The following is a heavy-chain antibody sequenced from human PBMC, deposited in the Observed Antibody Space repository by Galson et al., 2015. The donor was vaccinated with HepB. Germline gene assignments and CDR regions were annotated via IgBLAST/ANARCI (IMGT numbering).Heavy chain of an antibody. V-gene: IGHV3-30-3*01. CDR2: ISYDGSNK. CDR3: ARDRVAVAGRMGRRKLEYYFDY. CDR1: GFTFSSYA. J-gene: IGHJ4*02. D-gene: IGHD6-19*01. Sequence: SLRLSCAASGFTFSSYAMHWVRQAPGKGLEWVAVISYDGSNKYYADSVKGRFTISRDNSKNTLYLQMNSLRAEDTAVYYCARDRVAVAGRMGRRKLEYYFDYWGQGTLVTVSS.